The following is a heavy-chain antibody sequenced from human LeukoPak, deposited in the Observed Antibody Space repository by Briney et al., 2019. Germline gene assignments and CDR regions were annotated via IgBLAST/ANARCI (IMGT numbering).Heavy chain of an antibody. CDR2: IIWNSGSI. CDR1: GFTFDNYA. V-gene: IGHV3-9*01. D-gene: IGHD6-19*01. J-gene: IGHJ4*02. CDR3: AKAWGIYSSGYFDY. Sequence: GGSLRPSCAASGFTFDNYAMHWVRHAPGKGLEGVSGIIWNSGSIDYAASVKGRITISRDNAKNSLYLQMNSLRAEDTALYYCAKAWGIYSSGYFDYWGQGTLVTVSS.